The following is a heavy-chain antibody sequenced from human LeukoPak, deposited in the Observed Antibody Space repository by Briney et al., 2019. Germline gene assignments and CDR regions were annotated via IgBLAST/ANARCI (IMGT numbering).Heavy chain of an antibody. CDR1: GDSISSYY. J-gene: IGHJ5*02. CDR3: ARVAATGSWFDP. CDR2: IYYSGST. Sequence: TSETLSLTCTVSGDSISSYYWSWIRQPPGKGLEWIGYIYYSGSTNYNPSLKSRVTISVDTSKNQFSLKLSSVTAADTAVYYCARVAATGSWFDPWGQGTLVTVSS. V-gene: IGHV4-59*01. D-gene: IGHD6-13*01.